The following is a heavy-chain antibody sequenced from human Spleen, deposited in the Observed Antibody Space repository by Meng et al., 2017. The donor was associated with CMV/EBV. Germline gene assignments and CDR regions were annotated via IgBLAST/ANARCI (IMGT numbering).Heavy chain of an antibody. D-gene: IGHD1-26*01. V-gene: IGHV1-18*01. J-gene: IGHJ6*02. CDR1: GYTFTSYG. CDR2: ISAYNGNT. CDR3: ARAGPIVGATDYYYGMDV. Sequence: ASVKVSCKASGYTFTSYGISWVRQAPGQGLEWMGWISAYNGNTNYVQKFQGRVTMTTDTSTSTAYMELRSLRSDDTAVYYCARAGPIVGATDYYYGMDVWGQGTTVTVSS.